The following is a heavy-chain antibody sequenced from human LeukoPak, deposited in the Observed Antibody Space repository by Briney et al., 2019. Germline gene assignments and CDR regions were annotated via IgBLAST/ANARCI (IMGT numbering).Heavy chain of an antibody. CDR3: AREAYGDYECFAFDI. J-gene: IGHJ3*02. CDR2: ISSSGSTT. CDR1: GFTFSDYY. V-gene: IGHV3-11*01. D-gene: IGHD4-17*01. Sequence: GGSLRLSCAASGFTFSDYYMSRIRQAPGKGLEWVSYISSSGSTTYYADSVKGRFTISRDNAKNSLYLQMNSLRAEDTAVYYCAREAYGDYECFAFDIWGQGTMVTVSS.